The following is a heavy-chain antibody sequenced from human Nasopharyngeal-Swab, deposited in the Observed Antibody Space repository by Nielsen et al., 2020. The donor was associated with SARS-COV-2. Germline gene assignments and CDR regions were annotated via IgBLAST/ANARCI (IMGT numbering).Heavy chain of an antibody. Sequence: GESLKISCAASGLTFSNYGMSWVRQAPGKGLEWVAAISGSGDISGSGGSTYYADSVKGRFTISRDNSKNTLSLQMNGLGAEDTAVYYCAKDLRGPYFFWGQGTLVTVSS. V-gene: IGHV3-23*01. CDR2: ISGSGDISGSGGST. CDR3: AKDLRGPYFF. D-gene: IGHD2/OR15-2a*01. J-gene: IGHJ4*02. CDR1: GLTFSNYG.